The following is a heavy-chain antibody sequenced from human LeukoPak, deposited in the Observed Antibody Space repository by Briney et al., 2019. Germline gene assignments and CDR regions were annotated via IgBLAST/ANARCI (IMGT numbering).Heavy chain of an antibody. CDR2: IWYDGSNK. CDR3: ARGAYCSSTSCYEGLYYYYGMDG. CDR1: GFTFSSYG. Sequence: GRSLRLSCAASGFTFSSYGMHWVRQAPGKGLEWVAVIWYDGSNKYYADSVKGRFTISRDNSKNTLYLQMNSLRAEDTAVYYCARGAYCSSTSCYEGLYYYYGMDGWGQGTTVTVS. V-gene: IGHV3-33*01. D-gene: IGHD2-2*01. J-gene: IGHJ6*01.